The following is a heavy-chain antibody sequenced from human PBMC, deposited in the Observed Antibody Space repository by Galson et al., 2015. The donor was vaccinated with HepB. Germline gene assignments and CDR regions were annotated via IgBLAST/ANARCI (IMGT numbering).Heavy chain of an antibody. J-gene: IGHJ6*02. V-gene: IGHV3-74*01. D-gene: IGHD4-17*01. Sequence: SLRLSCAASGFTFSSYWMHWVRQAPGKGLVWVSRINSDGSSTSYADSVKGRFTISRDNAKNTLYLQMNSLRAEDTAVYYCARVYGDPYGMDVWGQGTTVTVSS. CDR3: ARVYGDPYGMDV. CDR1: GFTFSSYW. CDR2: INSDGSST.